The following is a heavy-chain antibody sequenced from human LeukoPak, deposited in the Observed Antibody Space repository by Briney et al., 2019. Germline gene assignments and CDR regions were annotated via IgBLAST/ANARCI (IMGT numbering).Heavy chain of an antibody. V-gene: IGHV4-39*07. D-gene: IGHD6-13*01. Sequence: SETLSLTCAVSGGSISSNSYYWGWIRQPPGKGLEWIGSIYYSRSTYYNPSLKSRVTISVDTSKNQFSLKLSSVTAADTAVYYCAREGLGSSWQYWGQGTLVTVSS. CDR1: GGSISSNSYY. CDR3: AREGLGSSWQY. J-gene: IGHJ4*02. CDR2: IYYSRST.